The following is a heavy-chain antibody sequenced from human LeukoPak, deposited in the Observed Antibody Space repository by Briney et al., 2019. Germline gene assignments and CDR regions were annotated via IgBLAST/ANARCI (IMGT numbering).Heavy chain of an antibody. CDR1: GFTFSSYS. CDR3: VRAPATNEWRCMDY. V-gene: IGHV3-21*01. Sequence: GGSLRLSCAASGFTFSSYSMNWVRQAPGKGLEWVSSISSSSSYIYYADSVKGRFTISRDNAKNSLYLQMNSLRAEDTAVYYCVRAPATNEWRCMDYWGQGTLVTVSS. CDR2: ISSSSSYI. D-gene: IGHD2-8*02. J-gene: IGHJ4*02.